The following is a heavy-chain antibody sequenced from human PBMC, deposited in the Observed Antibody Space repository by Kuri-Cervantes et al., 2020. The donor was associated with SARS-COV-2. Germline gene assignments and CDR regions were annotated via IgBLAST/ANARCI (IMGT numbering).Heavy chain of an antibody. V-gene: IGHV3-48*01. D-gene: IGHD3-3*01. CDR1: GFTSSNYN. Sequence: GESLKISCAASGFTSSNYNINWVRQAPGKGLECISYISSSGSTKYYAGSVKDRFTVSRDNARNSVYLQMNSLRAEDTAVYYCARERGEIFGVVIYYYMDVWGKGTTVTVSS. CDR2: ISSSGSTK. CDR3: ARERGEIFGVVIYYYMDV. J-gene: IGHJ6*03.